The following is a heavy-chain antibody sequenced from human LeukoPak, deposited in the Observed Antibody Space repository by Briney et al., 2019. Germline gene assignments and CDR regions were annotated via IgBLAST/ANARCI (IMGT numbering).Heavy chain of an antibody. CDR2: ISGGGGST. D-gene: IGHD1-26*01. Sequence: GGSLRLSCAASGFTFSSYAMSWVRQAPGKGLEWVSAISGGGGSTYYADSVKGRFTISRDNSKNTLYLQMNSLRAEDTAVYYCAKSGSYWFMYFDYWGQGTLVTVSS. V-gene: IGHV3-23*01. CDR1: GFTFSSYA. J-gene: IGHJ4*02. CDR3: AKSGSYWFMYFDY.